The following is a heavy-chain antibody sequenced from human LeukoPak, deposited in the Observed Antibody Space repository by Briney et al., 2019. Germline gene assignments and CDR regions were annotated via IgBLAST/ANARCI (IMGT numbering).Heavy chain of an antibody. CDR1: GASNSTYY. CDR3: ARHLATTVTRGYSCHPMDV. V-gene: IGHV4-4*09. J-gene: IGHJ6*03. Sequence: SETLPLTCTASGASNSTYYWSWIRQPPGGGLEWIAYISPSGSAVYNPSLNSRRTVSVDTSKNQFSLKLNSVTAADTAVFYCARHLATTVTRGYSCHPMDVWGKGTTVSVSS. D-gene: IGHD4-17*01. CDR2: ISPSGSA.